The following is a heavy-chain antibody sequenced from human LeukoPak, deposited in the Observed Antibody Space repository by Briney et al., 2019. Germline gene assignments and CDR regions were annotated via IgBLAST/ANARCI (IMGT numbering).Heavy chain of an antibody. V-gene: IGHV3-21*01. Sequence: GGSLRXSXXASGXTFSSYSMNWVRQAPGKGLEWVSSISSSNSYIYSADSVKGRFTISRDNAKNSLYLHMNSLRAEDTAVYYCARGTYGDYSFDFWGQGTLVTVSS. CDR3: ARGTYGDYSFDF. D-gene: IGHD4-17*01. CDR2: ISSSNSYI. CDR1: GXTFSSYS. J-gene: IGHJ4*02.